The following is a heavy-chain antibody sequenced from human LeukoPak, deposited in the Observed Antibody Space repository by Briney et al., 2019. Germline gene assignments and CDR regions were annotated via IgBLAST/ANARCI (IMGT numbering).Heavy chain of an antibody. J-gene: IGHJ5*02. V-gene: IGHV4-59*01. D-gene: IGHD6-13*01. Sequence: SETLSLTCTVSGSSISGYYWSWIRQPPGKGLEWIGYIYYSGSTNYNPSLKSRGTISVDTSKNQFSLKLSSVTAADTAVYYCARGCSAGTPHNWFDPWGQGTLVTVSS. CDR3: ARGCSAGTPHNWFDP. CDR2: IYYSGST. CDR1: GSSISGYY.